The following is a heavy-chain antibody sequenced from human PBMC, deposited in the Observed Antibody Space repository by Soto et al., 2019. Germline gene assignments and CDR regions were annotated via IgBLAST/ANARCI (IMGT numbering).Heavy chain of an antibody. V-gene: IGHV3-49*03. D-gene: IGHD5-12*01. CDR2: IRSKAYGGTT. Sequence: GGSLRLSCTASGFTFGDYAMSWFRQAPGKGLEWVGFIRSKAYGGTTEYAASVKGRFTISRDDSKSIAYLQMNSLKTEDTAVYYCTRDPQNIVATPFDYCGQGTLVTVSS. CDR1: GFTFGDYA. CDR3: TRDPQNIVATPFDY. J-gene: IGHJ4*02.